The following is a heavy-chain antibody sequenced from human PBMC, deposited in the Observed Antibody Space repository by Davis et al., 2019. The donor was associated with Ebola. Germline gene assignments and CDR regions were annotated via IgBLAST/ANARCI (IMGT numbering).Heavy chain of an antibody. CDR2: IWYDGSNK. CDR1: GFTFSSYG. CDR3: ARSDHNYPNPDY. Sequence: PGGSLRLSCAASGFTFSSYGMDWVRQAPGKGLEWVAIIWYDGSNKYYADSVKGRFTISRDNSKNTLYLQMNSLRAEDTAVYYCARSDHNYPNPDYWGQGTLVTVSS. V-gene: IGHV3-33*01. J-gene: IGHJ4*02. D-gene: IGHD5-24*01.